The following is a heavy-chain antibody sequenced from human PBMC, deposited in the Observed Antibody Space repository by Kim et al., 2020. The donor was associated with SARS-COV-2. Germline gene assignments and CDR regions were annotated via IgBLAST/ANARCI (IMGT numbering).Heavy chain of an antibody. J-gene: IGHJ4*02. V-gene: IGHV3-11*05. CDR1: GFTFSDYY. CDR2: ISSSSSYT. Sequence: GGSLRLSCAASGFTFSDYYMSWIRQAPGKGLEWVSYISSSSSYTNYADSVKGRFTISRDNAKNSLYLQMNSLRAEDTAVYYCARDRMERSVVPAAINYWGQGTLVTVSS. CDR3: ARDRMERSVVPAAINY. D-gene: IGHD2-2*02.